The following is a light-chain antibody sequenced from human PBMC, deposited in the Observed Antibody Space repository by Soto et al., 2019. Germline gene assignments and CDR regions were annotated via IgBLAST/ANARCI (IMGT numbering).Light chain of an antibody. V-gene: IGKV1-39*01. Sequence: DIQMTQSPSSLSASVGDRVTITCRASQNIGNNLNWYQQKPGRAPKLLIYAASRVHSGVPSRFSASGSGTDFTVTISSLQLEDLATYYCQQSYSTLTFGPGTKVDIK. J-gene: IGKJ3*01. CDR2: AAS. CDR1: QNIGNN. CDR3: QQSYSTLT.